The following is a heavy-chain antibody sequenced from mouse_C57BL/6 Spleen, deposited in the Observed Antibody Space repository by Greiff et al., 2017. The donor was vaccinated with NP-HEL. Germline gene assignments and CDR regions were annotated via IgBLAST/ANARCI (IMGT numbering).Heavy chain of an antibody. CDR3: AREGGNYETYFDY. J-gene: IGHJ2*01. CDR2: ISDGGSYT. V-gene: IGHV5-4*01. Sequence: EVKLMESGGGLVKPGGSLKLSCAASGFTFSSYAMSWVRQTPEKRLEWVATISDGGSYTYYPDNVKGRFTISRDNAKNNLYLQMSHLKSEDTAMYYCAREGGNYETYFDYWGQCTTLTVSS. CDR1: GFTFSSYA. D-gene: IGHD2-1*01.